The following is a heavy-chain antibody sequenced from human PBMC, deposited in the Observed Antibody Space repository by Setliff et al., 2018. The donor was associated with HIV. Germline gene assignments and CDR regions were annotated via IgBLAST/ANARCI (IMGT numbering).Heavy chain of an antibody. J-gene: IGHJ5*02. CDR2: MYYSGST. V-gene: IGHV4-59*01. CDR3: ARGGRDPFTNWFDP. Sequence: PSETLSLTCTVYGGSFSNYYTNWIRQPPGKGLEWIGNMYYSGSTNYNPSLKSRVTISVDTSKNQFSLKLSSVTAADTAVYYCARGGRDPFTNWFDPWGQGTLVTVSS. CDR1: GGSFSNYY.